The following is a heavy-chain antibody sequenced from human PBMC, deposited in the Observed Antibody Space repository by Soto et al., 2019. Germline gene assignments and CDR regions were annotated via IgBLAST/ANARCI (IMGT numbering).Heavy chain of an antibody. CDR1: GGSISSGGYY. J-gene: IGHJ6*02. D-gene: IGHD3-22*01. Sequence: PSETLSLTCTVSGGSISSGGYYWSWIRQNPGKGLEWIGYIYYSGSTYYNPSLKSRVTISVDTSKNQFSLKLSSVTAADTAVYYCARGTITMMSYHYGMDVWGQGTTVTVSS. CDR2: IYYSGST. CDR3: ARGTITMMSYHYGMDV. V-gene: IGHV4-31*03.